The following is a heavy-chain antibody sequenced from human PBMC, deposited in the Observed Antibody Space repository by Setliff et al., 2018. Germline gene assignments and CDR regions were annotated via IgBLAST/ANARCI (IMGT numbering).Heavy chain of an antibody. D-gene: IGHD5-12*01. J-gene: IGHJ6*02. CDR3: ARDQWVRSPPLYFSYSMDV. Sequence: PSETLSLTCAVYGGSFSGYYWSWIRQPPGKGLEWIGNIYYSGNTNYNPSLKSRVAMSVDTSKNQFSLKLTSVTAADTAVYYCARDQWVRSPPLYFSYSMDVWGQGTTVTVSS. CDR2: IYYSGNT. CDR1: GGSFSGYY. V-gene: IGHV4-34*01.